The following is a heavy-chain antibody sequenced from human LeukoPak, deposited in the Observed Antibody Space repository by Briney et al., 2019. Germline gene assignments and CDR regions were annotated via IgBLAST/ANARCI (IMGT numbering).Heavy chain of an antibody. D-gene: IGHD2-2*01. V-gene: IGHV4-34*01. Sequence: NPSETLSLTCAVYGGSFSGYYWSWIRQPPGKGLEWIGEINHSGSTNYNPSLKSRVTISVDKSKNQFSPKLSSVTAADTAAYYCARQIVVVPAAIDWGQGTLVTVSS. J-gene: IGHJ4*02. CDR3: ARQIVVVPAAID. CDR2: INHSGST. CDR1: GGSFSGYY.